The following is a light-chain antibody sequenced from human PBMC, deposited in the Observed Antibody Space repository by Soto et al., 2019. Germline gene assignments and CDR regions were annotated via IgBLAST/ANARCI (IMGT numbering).Light chain of an antibody. CDR1: QSVSSK. CDR3: QQYSNRPSLT. Sequence: EIVMTKSPATLSVSQGERVTLSCRASQSVSSKLAWYQQKPGQAPRLLIYGASTRAPGIPARFSGSGSGTEFTLTISSLQSEDFAVYYCQQYSNRPSLTFGGGTKVDIK. J-gene: IGKJ4*01. V-gene: IGKV3D-15*01. CDR2: GAS.